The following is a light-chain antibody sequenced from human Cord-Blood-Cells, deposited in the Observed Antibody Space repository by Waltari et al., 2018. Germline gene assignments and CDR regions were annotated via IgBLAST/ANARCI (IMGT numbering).Light chain of an antibody. CDR2: WAS. Sequence: DIVMTQSPDSLAGSLGERATINCKSSQSVLYSSNNKNYLAWYQEKPGQPPKLLIYWASTRESGVPHRFSGSGSGTDFTLTISSLQAEDVAVYYCQQYYSTPFTFGPGTKVDIK. J-gene: IGKJ3*01. CDR3: QQYYSTPFT. V-gene: IGKV4-1*01. CDR1: QSVLYSSNNKNY.